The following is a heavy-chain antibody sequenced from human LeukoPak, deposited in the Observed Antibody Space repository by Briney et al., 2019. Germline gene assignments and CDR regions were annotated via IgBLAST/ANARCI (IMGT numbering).Heavy chain of an antibody. CDR3: AREEKYSGSEFYYYYMDV. CDR2: IDNAGGDI. J-gene: IGHJ6*03. CDR1: KFSFSNYE. Sequence: GGSPRLSCAASKFSFSNYEMNWVRQAPGKGPEWIAYIDNAGGDIYYAESVKGRFTISRDNAKNSLYLQMNSLRVEDTAVYYCAREEKYSGSEFYYYYMDVWGKGTTATVSS. V-gene: IGHV3-48*03. D-gene: IGHD5-12*01.